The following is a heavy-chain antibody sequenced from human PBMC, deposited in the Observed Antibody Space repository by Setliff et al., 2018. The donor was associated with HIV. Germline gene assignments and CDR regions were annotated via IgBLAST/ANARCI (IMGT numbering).Heavy chain of an antibody. J-gene: IGHJ4*02. V-gene: IGHV3-15*01. Sequence: GESLKISCAASGFFFKNAWMSWVRQAPGKGLEWIGRIKSETDGVTAESAAFVKGRFTISRDDSKNTLFLQMNSLKAEDTALYYCTTAGHGTLDFDYWGQGTRVTVSS. CDR1: GFFFKNAW. CDR2: IKSETDGVTA. D-gene: IGHD1-1*01. CDR3: TTAGHGTLDFDY.